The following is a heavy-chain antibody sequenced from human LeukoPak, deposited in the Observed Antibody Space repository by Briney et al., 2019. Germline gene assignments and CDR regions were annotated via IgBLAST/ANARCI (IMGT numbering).Heavy chain of an antibody. D-gene: IGHD3-22*01. CDR3: ARQSISGSSLSYFDY. J-gene: IGHJ4*02. V-gene: IGHV4-59*01. CDR1: GASISSSY. Sequence: SETLSLTCTVSGASISSSYWSWIRQPPGKGLEWIGYIYYSGTTKYNPSLRSRVTISIDTSKSQFSLKVNSVTAADTAVYYCARQSISGSSLSYFDYWGQGTLVNVSS. CDR2: IYYSGTT.